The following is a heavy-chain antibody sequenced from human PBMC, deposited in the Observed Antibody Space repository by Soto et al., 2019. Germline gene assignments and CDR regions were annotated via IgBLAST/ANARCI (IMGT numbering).Heavy chain of an antibody. J-gene: IGHJ6*02. CDR2: ISGSGGST. D-gene: IGHD3-3*01. CDR1: GFTFSSYA. V-gene: IGHV3-23*01. Sequence: VWSLRLSCAASGFTFSSYAMSWVRQAPGKGLEWVSAISGSGGSTYYADSVKGRFTISRDNSKNTLYLQMNSLRAEDTAVYYCEKPDYEFWSGYGAFFGMDVWGQGTTVTVSS. CDR3: EKPDYEFWSGYGAFFGMDV.